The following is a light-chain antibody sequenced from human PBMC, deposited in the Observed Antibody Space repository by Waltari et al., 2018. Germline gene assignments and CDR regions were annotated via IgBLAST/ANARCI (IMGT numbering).Light chain of an antibody. Sequence: DIVMTQSPDSLAVSLGERATSNCKSSQNVLSSFNNKKYLAWYQLKPGQSPKLLIYWASTRESGVPDRFSGSGSGTDFTLTISSLQAEDVAVYYCQQYYTAPYTFGQGTKVEIK. V-gene: IGKV4-1*01. CDR2: WAS. J-gene: IGKJ2*01. CDR3: QQYYTAPYT. CDR1: QNVLSSFNNKKY.